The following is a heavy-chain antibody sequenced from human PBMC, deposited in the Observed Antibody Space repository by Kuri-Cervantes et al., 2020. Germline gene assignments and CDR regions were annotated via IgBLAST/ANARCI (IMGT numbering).Heavy chain of an antibody. CDR1: GGSISSSSYY. Sequence: SETLSLTCTVSGGSISSSSYYWGRIRQPPGKGLEWIGSIYHSGSTYYNPSLKSRVTISVDTSKNQFSLKLSSVTAADTAVYYCARDHIAARGGGFDYWGQGTLVTVSS. CDR2: IYHSGST. J-gene: IGHJ4*02. D-gene: IGHD6-6*01. CDR3: ARDHIAARGGGFDY. V-gene: IGHV4-39*07.